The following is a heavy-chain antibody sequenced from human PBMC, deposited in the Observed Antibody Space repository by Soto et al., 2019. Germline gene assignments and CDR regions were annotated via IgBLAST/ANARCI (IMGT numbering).Heavy chain of an antibody. CDR1: GGSISSYY. D-gene: IGHD6-19*01. CDR2: IYYSGST. Sequence: SETLSLTCTVSGGSISSYYWSWIRQPPGKGLEWIGYIYYSGSTNYNPSLKSRVTISVDTSKNQFSLKLSSVTAADTAVYYCARWYSSGWLNGFDPWGQGTLVTVSS. J-gene: IGHJ5*02. V-gene: IGHV4-59*01. CDR3: ARWYSSGWLNGFDP.